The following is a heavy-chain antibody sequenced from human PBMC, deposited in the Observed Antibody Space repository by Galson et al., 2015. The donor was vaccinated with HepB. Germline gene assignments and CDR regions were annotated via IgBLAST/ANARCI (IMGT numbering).Heavy chain of an antibody. D-gene: IGHD6-19*01. CDR1: GGTFSSYA. J-gene: IGHJ3*02. CDR3: ARGDSSGWWADDAFDI. V-gene: IGHV1-69*01. Sequence: QSGAEVKKPGESLKISCKASGGTFSSYAISWVRQAPGQGLEWMGGIIPIFGTANYAQKFQGRVTITADESTSTAYMELSSLRSEDTAVYYCARGDSSGWWADDAFDIWGQGTMVTVSS. CDR2: IIPIFGTA.